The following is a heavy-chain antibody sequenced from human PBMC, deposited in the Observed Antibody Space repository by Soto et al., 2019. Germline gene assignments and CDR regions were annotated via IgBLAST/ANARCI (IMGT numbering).Heavy chain of an antibody. CDR2: ISGSGGST. V-gene: IGHV3-23*01. CDR1: GFTFSSYA. J-gene: IGHJ4*02. Sequence: EVQLLESGGGLVQPGGSLRLSCAASGFTFSSYAMSWVRQAPGKGLEWVSAISGSGGSTYYADSVKGRFTISRDNSKNTLYLQMSSLRAEDTAVYYCANDLWFGELSNWGQGTLVTVSS. D-gene: IGHD3-10*01. CDR3: ANDLWFGELSN.